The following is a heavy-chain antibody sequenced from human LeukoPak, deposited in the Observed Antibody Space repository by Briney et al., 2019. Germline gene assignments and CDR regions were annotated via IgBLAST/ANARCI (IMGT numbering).Heavy chain of an antibody. CDR1: GGSMNSYY. CDR2: IYYSGST. Sequence: SETLSLTCTVSGGSMNSYYWSWIRLPPGKGLEWIAYIYYSGSTNYNPSLKSRVTISVDTSKNQFSLTLSSVTAADTAVYYCARQPGGTAAFDLWGQGTMVTVSS. CDR3: ARQPGGTAAFDL. V-gene: IGHV4-59*08. D-gene: IGHD1-14*01. J-gene: IGHJ3*01.